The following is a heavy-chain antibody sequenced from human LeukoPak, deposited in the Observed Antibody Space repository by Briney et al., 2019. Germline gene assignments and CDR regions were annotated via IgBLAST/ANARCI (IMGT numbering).Heavy chain of an antibody. D-gene: IGHD2-15*01. CDR1: GGSFSGYY. Sequence: PSETLSLTCAVYGGSFSGYYWSWIRHPPPKGLEWIGEINHSGSTNYNPSPQSRVTISVDTSKNQFYLTLSSVTAADTALYYCARSFCSGGSCYSVRYYYYGMDVWGQGTTVTVSS. CDR2: INHSGST. J-gene: IGHJ6*02. CDR3: ARSFCSGGSCYSVRYYYYGMDV. V-gene: IGHV4-34*01.